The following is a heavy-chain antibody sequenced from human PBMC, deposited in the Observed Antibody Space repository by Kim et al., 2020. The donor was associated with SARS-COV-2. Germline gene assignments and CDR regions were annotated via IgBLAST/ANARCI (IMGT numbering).Heavy chain of an antibody. CDR1: GGTFSSYA. Sequence: SVKVSCKASGGTFSSYAISWVRQAPGQGLEWMGGIIPIFGTANYAQKFQGRVTITADESTSTAYMELSSLRSEDTAVYYCARGATMIVVVTYYYGMDVWGQGTTVTVSS. D-gene: IGHD3-22*01. V-gene: IGHV1-69*13. CDR3: ARGATMIVVVTYYYGMDV. J-gene: IGHJ6*02. CDR2: IIPIFGTA.